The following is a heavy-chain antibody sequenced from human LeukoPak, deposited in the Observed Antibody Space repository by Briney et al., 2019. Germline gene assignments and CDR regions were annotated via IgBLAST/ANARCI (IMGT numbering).Heavy chain of an antibody. D-gene: IGHD2-15*01. J-gene: IGHJ4*02. CDR2: ISGSGGST. V-gene: IGHV3-23*01. Sequence: GGSLRLSCAASGFTFSSYAMSWVRQAPGKGLEWVSAISGSGGSTYYADSVKGRFTISRDNSKNTLYLQMNSLRAEDTAVYYCALPLRLRKLLPFDYWGQGTLVTVSS. CDR1: GFTFSSYA. CDR3: ALPLRLRKLLPFDY.